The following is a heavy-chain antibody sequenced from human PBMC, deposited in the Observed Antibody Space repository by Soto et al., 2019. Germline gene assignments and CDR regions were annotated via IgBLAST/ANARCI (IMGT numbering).Heavy chain of an antibody. J-gene: IGHJ4*02. D-gene: IGHD3-3*01. CDR2: ITWNSRVL. Sequence: GGSLRLSCVGTGLNFDDFAMHWVRQAPGKGLEWVSGITWNSRVLAYADSVKGRFTISRDNARNSLYLQMDRLRDEDTALYYCAKGRYDFWSPYYFDSWGQGTLVTVS. CDR3: AKGRYDFWSPYYFDS. V-gene: IGHV3-9*01. CDR1: GLNFDDFA.